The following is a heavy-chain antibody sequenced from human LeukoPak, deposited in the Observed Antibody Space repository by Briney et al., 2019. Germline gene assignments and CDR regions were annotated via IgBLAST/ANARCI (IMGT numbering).Heavy chain of an antibody. V-gene: IGHV3-7*05. CDR3: AYRNNFEY. CDR2: IKADGSEK. Sequence: GGSLRLSCAASGFSFSGHWMNWVRQPPGKGLEWVANIKADGSEKYYVDSVKGRFTISRDDAKRTVGLQMDNLRAEDTAIYYCAYRNNFEYWGQGALVTVSS. D-gene: IGHD1-26*01. CDR1: GFSFSGHW. J-gene: IGHJ4*02.